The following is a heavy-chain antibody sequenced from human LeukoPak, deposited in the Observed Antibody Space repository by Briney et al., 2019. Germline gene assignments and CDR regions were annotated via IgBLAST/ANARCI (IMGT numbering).Heavy chain of an antibody. Sequence: SETLSLTCAVSGGSISSGGYYWSWIRQPPGKGLEWIGYIYHSGSTYYNPSLKSRVTISVDRSKNQFSLKLSSVTAADTAVYYCARSGYYLGVLDVWGKGTTVTVSS. CDR1: GGSISSGGYY. CDR3: ARSGYYLGVLDV. V-gene: IGHV4-30-2*01. D-gene: IGHD3-22*01. J-gene: IGHJ6*04. CDR2: IYHSGST.